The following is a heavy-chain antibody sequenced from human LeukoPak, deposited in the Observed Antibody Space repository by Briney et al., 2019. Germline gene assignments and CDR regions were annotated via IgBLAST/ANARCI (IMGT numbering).Heavy chain of an antibody. Sequence: ASVKVSCKASGYTFTSYYMHWVRQAPGQGLEGMGIINPSGGSTSYAQKFQGRVTMTRDMSTSTVYMELSSLRSEDTAVYYCARDLVRAYGSGSRFDYWGQGTLVTVSS. CDR2: INPSGGST. V-gene: IGHV1-46*01. D-gene: IGHD3-10*01. CDR1: GYTFTSYY. J-gene: IGHJ4*02. CDR3: ARDLVRAYGSGSRFDY.